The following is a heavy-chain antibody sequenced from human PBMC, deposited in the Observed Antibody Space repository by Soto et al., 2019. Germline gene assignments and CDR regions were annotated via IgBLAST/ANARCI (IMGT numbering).Heavy chain of an antibody. V-gene: IGHV3-21*01. D-gene: IGHD6-6*01. CDR2: ISSSSSYI. CDR1: GFTFSSYS. J-gene: IGHJ4*02. CDR3: ARDSFGGDDSSSSRPFDY. Sequence: GGSLRLSCAASGFTFSSYSMNWVRQAPGKGLEWVSSISSSSSYIYYADSVKGRFTISRDNAKNSLYLQMNSLRAEDTAVYYCARDSFGGDDSSSSRPFDYWGQGTLVTVSS.